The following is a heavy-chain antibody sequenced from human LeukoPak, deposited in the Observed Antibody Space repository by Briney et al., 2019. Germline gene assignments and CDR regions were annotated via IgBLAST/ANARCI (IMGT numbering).Heavy chain of an antibody. CDR2: IYPGDSAT. V-gene: IGHV5-51*01. D-gene: IGHD3-16*01. Sequence: GESLKISCRGSGYSFTAYWIAWVRQMPGKGLEWMATIYPGDSATTYSPSFQGQVTISADKSITTAYLQWSSLKASDTAMYYCARPAAGLGGFDYWGQGTLVTISS. CDR1: GYSFTAYW. CDR3: ARPAAGLGGFDY. J-gene: IGHJ4*02.